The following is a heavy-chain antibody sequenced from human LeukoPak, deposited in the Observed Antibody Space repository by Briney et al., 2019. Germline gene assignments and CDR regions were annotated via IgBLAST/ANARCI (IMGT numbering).Heavy chain of an antibody. CDR1: GFTFSSYA. CDR3: ARGETPVDY. J-gene: IGHJ4*02. Sequence: GGSLRLSCAASGFTFSSYAMHWVRQAPGKGLEYVSAISSNGGSTYYANSVKGRFTISRDNSKNTLYLHMGSLRAEDMAVYYCARGETPVDYWGQGTLVTVSS. CDR2: ISSNGGST. V-gene: IGHV3-64*01.